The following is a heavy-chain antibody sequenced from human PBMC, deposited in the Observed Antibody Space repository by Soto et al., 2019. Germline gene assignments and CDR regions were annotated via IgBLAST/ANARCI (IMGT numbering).Heavy chain of an antibody. CDR1: GYTFTSYG. CDR3: ARDREAYDFWSGYFYYYYYGMDV. Sequence: SVKVSCKASGYTFTSYGISWVRQAAGQGLEWVGWISTYNGNTNYAQTLQGRVTMTTDTSTSTDYMELRSLRSDDTAVYYCARDREAYDFWSGYFYYYYYGMDVWGQGTTVTVSS. J-gene: IGHJ6*02. V-gene: IGHV1-18*01. D-gene: IGHD3-3*01. CDR2: ISTYNGNT.